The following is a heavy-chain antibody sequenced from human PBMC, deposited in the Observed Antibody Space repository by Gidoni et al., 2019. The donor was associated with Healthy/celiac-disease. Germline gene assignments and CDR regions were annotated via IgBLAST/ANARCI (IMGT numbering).Heavy chain of an antibody. Sequence: QVQLVESGGGVVQPGRSLSLSCAASGFTFSSYGMHWVRQAPGKGLEWVAVISYDGSNKYYADSVKGRFTTSRDNSKNTLYLQMNSLRAEDTAVYYCANGGQWLVREGFDYWGQGTLVTVSS. V-gene: IGHV3-30*18. D-gene: IGHD6-19*01. J-gene: IGHJ4*02. CDR1: GFTFSSYG. CDR3: ANGGQWLVREGFDY. CDR2: ISYDGSNK.